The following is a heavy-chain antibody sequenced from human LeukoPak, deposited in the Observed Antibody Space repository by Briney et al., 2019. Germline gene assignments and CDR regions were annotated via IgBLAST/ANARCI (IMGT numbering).Heavy chain of an antibody. CDR2: ISYDGSNK. D-gene: IGHD3-10*01. V-gene: IGHV3-30*18. CDR1: GFTFSSHG. CDR3: AKGVWVVRGVIGDAFDI. J-gene: IGHJ3*02. Sequence: GGSLRLSCAASGFTFSSHGMHWVRQAPGKGLEWVAVISYDGSNKYYADSVKGRFTISRDNSKNTLYLQMNSLRAEDTAVYYCAKGVWVVRGVIGDAFDIWGQGTMVTVSS.